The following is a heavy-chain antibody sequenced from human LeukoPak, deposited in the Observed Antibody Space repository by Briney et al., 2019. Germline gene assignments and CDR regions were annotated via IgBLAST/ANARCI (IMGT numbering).Heavy chain of an antibody. CDR2: INGDGSST. CDR1: RFTFNSYW. Sequence: PGGSLRLSCTASRFTFNSYWMHWVRQAPAKGLVWVSRINGDGSSTSYVDSVKGRFTISRDSAKNALFLQMNSLRAEDTAIYYCARGGGPLADWGQGTLVTVSS. CDR3: ARGGGPLAD. V-gene: IGHV3-74*01. J-gene: IGHJ4*02.